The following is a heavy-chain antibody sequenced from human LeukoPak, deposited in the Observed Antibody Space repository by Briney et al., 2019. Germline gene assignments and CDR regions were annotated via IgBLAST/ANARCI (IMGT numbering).Heavy chain of an antibody. Sequence: GGSLRLSCEASGFTFSTYAMSWVRQPPGKGLQWVSGISGSDSGTYYTDSVKGRFTISRDNSKNTVYLEIDNLRAGDTAVYYCAKCMSGTGVCLNFDSWGQGILVTVSS. J-gene: IGHJ4*02. D-gene: IGHD2-8*02. CDR1: GFTFSTYA. V-gene: IGHV3-23*01. CDR2: ISGSDSGT. CDR3: AKCMSGTGVCLNFDS.